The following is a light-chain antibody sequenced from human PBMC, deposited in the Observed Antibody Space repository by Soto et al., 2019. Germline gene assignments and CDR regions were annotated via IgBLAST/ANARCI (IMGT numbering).Light chain of an antibody. Sequence: DIHLTQSPSALSASVGDRVTITCRASQSVNSWLAWYQHKPGKAPNLLIYDVSNLETGVPSRFSGSGSGTDFTFTISSLQPEDIATYYCQQYDNLPITFGQGTRLEIK. J-gene: IGKJ5*01. CDR3: QQYDNLPIT. V-gene: IGKV1-33*01. CDR2: DVS. CDR1: QSVNSW.